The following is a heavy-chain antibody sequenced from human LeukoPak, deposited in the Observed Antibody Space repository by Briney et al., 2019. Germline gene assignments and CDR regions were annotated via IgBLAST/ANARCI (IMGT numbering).Heavy chain of an antibody. J-gene: IGHJ3*02. CDR1: GGSISSSNW. V-gene: IGHV4-4*02. CDR3: ARGGGRITGIRIVMAFDI. CDR2: IYHSGSI. D-gene: IGHD1-20*01. Sequence: SGTLSLTCAVSGGSISSSNWWSWVRQPPGKGLEWIGEIYHSGSINYNPSLKSRVTISVDTSKNQFSLKLSSVTAADTAVYYCARGGGRITGIRIVMAFDIWGQGTMVTVSS.